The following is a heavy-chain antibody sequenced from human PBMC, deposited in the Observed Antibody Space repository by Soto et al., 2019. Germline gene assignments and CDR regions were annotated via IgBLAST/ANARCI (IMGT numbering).Heavy chain of an antibody. CDR1: GGSISSGGYY. Sequence: SATLSLTCTVSGGSISSGGYYWSWIRQHPGKGLEWIWYIYYSGSTYYNPSLKSRVTISVDTSKNQFSLKLSSVTAADTAVYYCAAIFGSWYYPTYYYYGMDVWGQGTTVTVSS. CDR3: AAIFGSWYYPTYYYYGMDV. J-gene: IGHJ6*02. V-gene: IGHV4-31*03. D-gene: IGHD6-13*01. CDR2: IYYSGST.